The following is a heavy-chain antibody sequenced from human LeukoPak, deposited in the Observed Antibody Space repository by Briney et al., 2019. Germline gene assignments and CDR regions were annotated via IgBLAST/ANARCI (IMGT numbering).Heavy chain of an antibody. V-gene: IGHV4-4*07. CDR3: ARAEGIGCPYWYFDL. J-gene: IGHJ2*01. CDR2: IYTSGSTP. Sequence: SETLSLTCTVSGGSINSYYWSWIRQSAGKGLEWIGRIYTSGSTPDYSPSLKSRVTISIDTSKTQFSLNLSSVTAADTAVYYCARAEGIGCPYWYFDLWGRGTLVTVSS. CDR1: GGSINSYY. D-gene: IGHD6-19*01.